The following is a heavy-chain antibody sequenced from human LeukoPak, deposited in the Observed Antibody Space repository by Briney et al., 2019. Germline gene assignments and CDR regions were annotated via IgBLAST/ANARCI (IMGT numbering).Heavy chain of an antibody. CDR1: GGSISSSNW. J-gene: IGHJ6*03. V-gene: IGHV4-4*02. D-gene: IGHD3-10*01. Sequence: SETLSLTCAVSGGSISSSNWWSWVRQPPGKGLEWIGEIYHSGSTNYNPSLKSRVTISVDKSKNQFSLKLSSVTAADTAVYYCARGIVRGVIISYYYMDVWGKGTTVTISS. CDR2: IYHSGST. CDR3: ARGIVRGVIISYYYMDV.